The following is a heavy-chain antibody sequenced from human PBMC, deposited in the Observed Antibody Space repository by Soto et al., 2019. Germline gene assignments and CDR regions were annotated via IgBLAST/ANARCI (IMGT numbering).Heavy chain of an antibody. V-gene: IGHV4-59*01. D-gene: IGHD1-26*01. CDR2: VFYTGRT. CDR3: ARSYSGTLYGYDT. CDR1: GGSNSSYH. Sequence: SETLSLTCTVSGGSNSSYHWRGLRQSPGKGLEWGGYVFYTGRTKYNPALKRRVTISVDTSKNQFSLKLSSVSAADTGLYYCARSYSGTLYGYDTWGQG. J-gene: IGHJ5*02.